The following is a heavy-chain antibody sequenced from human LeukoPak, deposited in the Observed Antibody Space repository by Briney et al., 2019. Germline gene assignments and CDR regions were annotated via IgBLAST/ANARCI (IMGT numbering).Heavy chain of an antibody. CDR3: ARRSDSNSWSRRTFDL. J-gene: IGHJ3*01. D-gene: IGHD6-13*01. V-gene: IGHV5-51*01. CDR2: IYPGDSDI. Sequence: GESLKISCKGSGYSFTKNRIGWVRQMPGKGLEWMGIIYPGDSDIRYSPAFQGQVTISADKSISTAYLQWSSLKASDTAIYYCARRSDSNSWSRRTFDLWGQGTMVTVFS. CDR1: GYSFTKNR.